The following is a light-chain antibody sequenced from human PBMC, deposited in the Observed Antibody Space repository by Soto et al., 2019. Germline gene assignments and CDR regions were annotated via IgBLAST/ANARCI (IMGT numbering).Light chain of an antibody. CDR2: AAS. CDR3: QQSNSPPLT. CDR1: QSISSY. Sequence: DIQMTQSPSSLSASVGDRVTITCRASQSISSYLNWYQQKPGKAPKLLIYAASSLQSGVPSRFSGSGSETDFTLTISSLQHEAFATYNCQQSNSPPLTCGGGTRVEIK. V-gene: IGKV1-39*01. J-gene: IGKJ4*01.